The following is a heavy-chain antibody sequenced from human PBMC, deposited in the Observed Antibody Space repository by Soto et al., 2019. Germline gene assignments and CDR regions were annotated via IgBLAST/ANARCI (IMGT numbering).Heavy chain of an antibody. Sequence: PGGSLILSCAASGLTFSSYAMSWVRQAPGKGLEWVASISSGSSDTWYADSVKGRFIISRDNAQNSLFLQMNTLRPEDTAMYYCARVAYWGPGTQVTVS. CDR3: ARVAY. CDR2: ISSGSSDT. CDR1: GLTFSSYA. J-gene: IGHJ4*02. V-gene: IGHV3-21*01.